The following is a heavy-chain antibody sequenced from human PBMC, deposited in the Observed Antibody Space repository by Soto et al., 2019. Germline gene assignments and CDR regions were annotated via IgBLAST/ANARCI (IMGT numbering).Heavy chain of an antibody. D-gene: IGHD2-8*01. J-gene: IGHJ4*02. CDR1: GYTFSSYW. CDR2: VNGDGSST. Sequence: PGGSLRLSCAASGYTFSSYWMHWVRQAPGKGLVWVSRVNGDGSSTSYADPVKGRFTISRDNAKNTVHLQTDSLRAEDTAVYYCARVMANLPWYFDYWGQGTLVTVSS. V-gene: IGHV3-74*01. CDR3: ARVMANLPWYFDY.